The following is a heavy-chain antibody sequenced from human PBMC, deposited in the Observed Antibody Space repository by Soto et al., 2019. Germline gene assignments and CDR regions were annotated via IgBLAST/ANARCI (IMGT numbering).Heavy chain of an antibody. CDR3: ARVWGGAFDI. V-gene: IGHV4-61*08. J-gene: IGHJ3*02. D-gene: IGHD3-10*01. CDR1: DDSISSGGYY. CDR2: IYDSGST. Sequence: SETLSLTCTVSDDSISSGGYYWSWIRQHPGKGLEWIGYIYDSGSTNYNPSLKSRVTISVDTSKNQFSLKLSSVTAADTAVYYGARVWGGAFDIWGQGTMVTVSS.